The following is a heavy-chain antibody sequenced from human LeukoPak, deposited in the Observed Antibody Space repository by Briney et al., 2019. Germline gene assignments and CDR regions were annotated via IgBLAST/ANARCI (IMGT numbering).Heavy chain of an antibody. J-gene: IGHJ4*02. V-gene: IGHV3-7*01. CDR2: IKQDGSEQ. Sequence: GGSLRLSCAASGFTFTNYWMSWVRQAPGKGLEWVGNIKQDGSEQYYLGSVKGRFTISRDNAENSLYLQLSSLRAEDTALYYCAREGTTEFDSWGQGILVTVSS. D-gene: IGHD1-1*01. CDR1: GFTFTNYW. CDR3: AREGTTEFDS.